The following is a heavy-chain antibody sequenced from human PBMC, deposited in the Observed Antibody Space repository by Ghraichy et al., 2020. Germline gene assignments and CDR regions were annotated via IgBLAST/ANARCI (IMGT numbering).Heavy chain of an antibody. V-gene: IGHV4-39*01. CDR2: HYYSGGT. J-gene: IGHJ4*02. CDR3: ARLPHYCSGGACSNS. CDR1: GDSVTSNFYY. Sequence: SETLSLTCTVSGDSVTSNFYYWGWIRQPPGKGLEWIGSHYYSGGTYHNPSLKSRFTISVDTSKNQFSLNLNSVTAADTAVYYCARLPHYCSGGACSNSWGQGTLVTVSS. D-gene: IGHD2-15*01.